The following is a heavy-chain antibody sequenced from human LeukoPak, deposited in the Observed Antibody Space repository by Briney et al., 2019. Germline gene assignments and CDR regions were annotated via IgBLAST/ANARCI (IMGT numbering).Heavy chain of an antibody. Sequence: PGGSLRLSCAASGFTFSSYWMSWVRQAPRKGLEWVANIKQDGSEKYYVDSVKGRFTISRDNAKNSLYLQMNSLRAEDTAVYYCARDWTIVGAPTRLDYWGQGTLVTVSS. CDR3: ARDWTIVGAPTRLDY. CDR2: IKQDGSEK. J-gene: IGHJ4*02. CDR1: GFTFSSYW. V-gene: IGHV3-7*01. D-gene: IGHD1-26*01.